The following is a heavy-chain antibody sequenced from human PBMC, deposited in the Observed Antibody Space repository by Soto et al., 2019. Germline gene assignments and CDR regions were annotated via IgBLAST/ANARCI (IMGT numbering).Heavy chain of an antibody. CDR1: GFSFGSYA. J-gene: IGHJ6*02. V-gene: IGHV3-23*01. Sequence: GGSLRLSCAASGFSFGSYAMSWVRQAPGKGLEWVSGISGSGGSTYYADSVKGRFTISRDNSKNTLYLQMNSLRAEDTAVYYCANDPYRYCSGGSCYPGNYYYYGMDVWGQGTTVTVSS. CDR3: ANDPYRYCSGGSCYPGNYYYYGMDV. CDR2: ISGSGGST. D-gene: IGHD2-15*01.